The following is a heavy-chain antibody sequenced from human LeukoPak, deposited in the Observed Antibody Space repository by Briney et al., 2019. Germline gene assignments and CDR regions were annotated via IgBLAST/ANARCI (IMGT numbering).Heavy chain of an antibody. V-gene: IGHV3-49*04. CDR1: GFTFGDYV. CDR3: TRDYGGFDY. J-gene: IGHJ4*02. Sequence: GRSLRLSCRTSGFTFGDYVMTWVRQAPGKGLEGVGFIRSKVYGGTTEYAASVKGRFIISRDDSKSIAYLQMNSLKTEDTAVYYCTRDYGGFDYWGQGTLVTVSS. CDR2: IRSKVYGGTT. D-gene: IGHD4-23*01.